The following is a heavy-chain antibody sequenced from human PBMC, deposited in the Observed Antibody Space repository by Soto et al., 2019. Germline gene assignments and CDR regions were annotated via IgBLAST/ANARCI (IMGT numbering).Heavy chain of an antibody. CDR2: IYVGGGT. Sequence: EVHLVESGGDLVQPGGSLRLSCAAPGLAVSTDYMTWVRQAPGKGLEWVSLIYVGGGTYYADSVKGRFTISRDNSNSTLYLQMNSLRAEDTAVYYCAVYAARHWFGPWGQGTLVTVSS. J-gene: IGHJ5*02. D-gene: IGHD6-6*01. CDR3: AVYAARHWFGP. CDR1: GLAVSTDY. V-gene: IGHV3-66*01.